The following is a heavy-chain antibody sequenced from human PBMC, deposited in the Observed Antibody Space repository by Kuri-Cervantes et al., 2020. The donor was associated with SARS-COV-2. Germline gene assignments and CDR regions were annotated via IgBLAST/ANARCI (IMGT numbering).Heavy chain of an antibody. J-gene: IGHJ4*02. D-gene: IGHD3-10*01. CDR3: ARGPYYYGSGSYYNDY. Sequence: SETLSLTCTVSGGSISSSSYYWGWIRQPPGKGLEWIGSIYYSGSTYYNPSLKSRVTISVDTSKNQFSLKLSSVTAADTAVYYCARGPYYYGSGSYYNDYWGQGTLVTVSS. V-gene: IGHV4-39*07. CDR1: GGSISSSSYY. CDR2: IYYSGST.